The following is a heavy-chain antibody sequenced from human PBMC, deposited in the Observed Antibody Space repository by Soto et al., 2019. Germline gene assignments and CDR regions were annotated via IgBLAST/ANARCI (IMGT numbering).Heavy chain of an antibody. J-gene: IGHJ6*02. Sequence: YSVQVSCKASGGTFSSYAINWVRQAPGQGLEWMGGIIPIFATPNYAQKFQGRVTITADEHTSTAYMELSSLISEDTAVYYCAMTIYRRSLRDGVEGGGQGRTVTV. V-gene: IGHV1-69*13. CDR2: IIPIFATP. CDR3: AMTIYRRSLRDGVEG. CDR1: GGTFSSYA. D-gene: IGHD3-16*02.